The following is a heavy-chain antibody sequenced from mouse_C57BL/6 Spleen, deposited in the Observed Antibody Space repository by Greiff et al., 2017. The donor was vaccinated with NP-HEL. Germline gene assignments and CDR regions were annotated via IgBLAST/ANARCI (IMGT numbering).Heavy chain of an antibody. CDR2: IDPENGDT. Sequence: EVQRVESGAELVRPGASVKLSCTASGFNIKDDYMHWVKQRPEQGLEWIGWIDPENGDTEYASKFQGKATITADTSSNTAYLQLSSLTSEDTAVYYCTALDSSEAYWGQGTLVTVSA. D-gene: IGHD3-2*02. J-gene: IGHJ3*01. CDR1: GFNIKDDY. V-gene: IGHV14-4*01. CDR3: TALDSSEAY.